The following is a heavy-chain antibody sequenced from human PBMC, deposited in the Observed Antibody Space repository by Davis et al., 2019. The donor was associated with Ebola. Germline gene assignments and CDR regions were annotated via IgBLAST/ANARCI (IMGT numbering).Heavy chain of an antibody. CDR3: ARGGGYCSSTSCYPYYYYYGMDV. Sequence: MPSETLSPTCAVHGGSFSGYYWSWIRQPPGKGLEWLGEINHSGSTNYNPSLKSRVTISVDTSKNQFSLKLSSVTAADTAVYYCARGGGYCSSTSCYPYYYYYGMDVWGQGTTVTVSS. CDR2: INHSGST. CDR1: GGSFSGYY. J-gene: IGHJ6*02. D-gene: IGHD2-2*01. V-gene: IGHV4-34*01.